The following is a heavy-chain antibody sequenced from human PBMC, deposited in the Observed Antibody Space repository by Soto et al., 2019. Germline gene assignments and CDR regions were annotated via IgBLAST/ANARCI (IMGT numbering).Heavy chain of an antibody. V-gene: IGHV1-69*06. CDR1: VGTFSSYA. CDR3: ARDDRDSSGWWGSSYYYYGMDV. CDR2: IIPIFGTA. J-gene: IGHJ6*02. D-gene: IGHD6-19*01. Sequence: GXSVKVSCKASVGTFSSYAISWVRQAPGQGLEWMGGIIPIFGTANYAQKFQGRVTITADKSTSTAYMELSSLRSEDTAVYYCARDDRDSSGWWGSSYYYYGMDVWGQGTTATVSS.